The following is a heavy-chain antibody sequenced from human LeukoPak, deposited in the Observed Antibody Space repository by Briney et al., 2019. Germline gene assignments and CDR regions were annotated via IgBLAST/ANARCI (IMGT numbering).Heavy chain of an antibody. J-gene: IGHJ1*01. CDR3: ARPLTIAGTWNFQN. CDR1: GFTFSTYW. CDR2: IRQDGRDK. Sequence: GGSLRLSCVASGFTFSTYWMSWDRQAPGKGLEWVANIRQDGRDKYYVDSVRGRFTISRDNADNSLFLEMNSLREEDTAVYYCARPLTIAGTWNFQNWGQGTLVTVSS. V-gene: IGHV3-7*01. D-gene: IGHD1-20*01.